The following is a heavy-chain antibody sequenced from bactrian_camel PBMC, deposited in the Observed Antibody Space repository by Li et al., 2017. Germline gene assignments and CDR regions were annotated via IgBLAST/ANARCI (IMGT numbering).Heavy chain of an antibody. CDR3: AAERVVAGPFVLQEWPYSY. CDR1: GIFFDDSD. V-gene: IGHV3S63*01. CDR2: IRVYGST. D-gene: IGHD6*01. Sequence: QLVESGGGSVQAGGSLRLSCTVSGIFFDDSDMGWFRQAPGDECELVSNIRVYGSTYYTDSVKGWFTISKSNAKNTYGLLLQMNGLKPEDTAVYYCAAERVVAGPFVLQEWPYSYWGQGTQVTVS. J-gene: IGHJ4*01.